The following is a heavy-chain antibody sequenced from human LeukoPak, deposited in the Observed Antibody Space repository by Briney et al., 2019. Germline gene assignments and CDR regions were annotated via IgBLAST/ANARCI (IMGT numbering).Heavy chain of an antibody. CDR3: AKRSSAYYSGSYYLNFDY. D-gene: IGHD3-10*01. V-gene: IGHV3-33*06. Sequence: GGSLRLSCAASGFTFSSYGMHWVRQAPGKGLEWVAVIWYDGSNKYYADSVKGRFTISRDNSKNTLYLQMNSLRAEDTAVYYCAKRSSAYYSGSYYLNFDYWGQGTLVTVSS. CDR1: GFTFSSYG. CDR2: IWYDGSNK. J-gene: IGHJ4*02.